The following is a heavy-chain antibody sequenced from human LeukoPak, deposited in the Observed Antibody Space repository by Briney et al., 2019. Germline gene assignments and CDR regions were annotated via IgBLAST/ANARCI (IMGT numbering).Heavy chain of an antibody. V-gene: IGHV4-31*03. CDR1: GGSIGSDGYY. Sequence: TSQTLSLTCSVSGGSIGSDGYYWNWIRQHAGKGLEWIGHIYYTATTYYNPPLKSRASISIDTSKNQLSLKLSSVTAADTAVYYCARDRATVTSHYSGMDVWGQGTTVTVSS. D-gene: IGHD4-17*01. J-gene: IGHJ6*02. CDR2: IYYTATT. CDR3: ARDRATVTSHYSGMDV.